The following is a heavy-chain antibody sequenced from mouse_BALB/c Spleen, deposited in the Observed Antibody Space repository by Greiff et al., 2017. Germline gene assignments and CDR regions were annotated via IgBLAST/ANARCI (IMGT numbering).Heavy chain of an antibody. D-gene: IGHD2-14*01. V-gene: IGHV5-17*02. Sequence: EVKVVESGGGLVQPGGSRKISCAASGFTFSSFGMHWVRQAPEKGLEWVAYISSGSSTIYYADTVKGRCTISRDNPKNTLFLQMTSLRSEDTAMYYCARDRRDAMDYWGQGTSVTVSS. CDR1: GFTFSSFG. CDR2: ISSGSSTI. J-gene: IGHJ4*01. CDR3: ARDRRDAMDY.